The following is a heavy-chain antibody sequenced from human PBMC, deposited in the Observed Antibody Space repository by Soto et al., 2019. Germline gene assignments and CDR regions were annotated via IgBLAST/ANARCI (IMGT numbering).Heavy chain of an antibody. CDR1: GGSFSGYY. CDR3: ARAGPQYSSSWTYYYYYYGMDV. J-gene: IGHJ6*02. D-gene: IGHD6-13*01. Sequence: PSETLSLTCAVYGGSFSGYYWSWVRQPPGQGLEWIGEINHSGSTNYNPSLKSRVTISVDTSKNQFSLKLSSVTAADTAVYYCARAGPQYSSSWTYYYYYYGMDVWGQGTTVTVSS. V-gene: IGHV4-34*01. CDR2: INHSGST.